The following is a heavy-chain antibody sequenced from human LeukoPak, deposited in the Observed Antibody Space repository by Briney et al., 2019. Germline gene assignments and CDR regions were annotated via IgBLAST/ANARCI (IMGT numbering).Heavy chain of an antibody. CDR2: ISSSSSYI. J-gene: IGHJ6*02. Sequence: KSGGSLRLSCAASGFTFSSYSMNWVRQAPGKGLEWVSSISSSSSYIYYADSVKGRFTISRDNAKNSLYLQMNSLRAEDTAVYYCARDQAAAVPWYYYYGMDVWGQGTTVTVSS. D-gene: IGHD6-13*01. V-gene: IGHV3-21*01. CDR3: ARDQAAAVPWYYYYGMDV. CDR1: GFTFSSYS.